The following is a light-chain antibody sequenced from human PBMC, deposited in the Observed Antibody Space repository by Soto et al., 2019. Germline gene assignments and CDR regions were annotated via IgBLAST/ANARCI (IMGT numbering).Light chain of an antibody. Sequence: EIVLTQSPATLSLSPGERATLSCRASQSVSTYLAWYQQKPGQAPRLLIYDASKRATGIPVRYSGRGSGTDFTLTITSLEPEDLGVYYCQQRSNWPPTWTFGQGTKVDIK. CDR1: QSVSTY. J-gene: IGKJ1*01. V-gene: IGKV3-11*01. CDR2: DAS. CDR3: QQRSNWPPTWT.